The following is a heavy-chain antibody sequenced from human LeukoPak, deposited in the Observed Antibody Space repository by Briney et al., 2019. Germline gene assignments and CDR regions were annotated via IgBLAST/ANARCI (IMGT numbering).Heavy chain of an antibody. CDR3: ARGALRYFDGAEYFQH. Sequence: PSQTLSLTCAVYGGSFSGYYWSWIRQPPGKGLEWIGEINHSGSTNYNPSLKSRVTISVDTSKNQFSLKLSSVTAADTAVYYCARGALRYFDGAEYFQHGGQGTLVTVSS. J-gene: IGHJ1*01. D-gene: IGHD3-9*01. CDR1: GGSFSGYY. CDR2: INHSGST. V-gene: IGHV4-34*01.